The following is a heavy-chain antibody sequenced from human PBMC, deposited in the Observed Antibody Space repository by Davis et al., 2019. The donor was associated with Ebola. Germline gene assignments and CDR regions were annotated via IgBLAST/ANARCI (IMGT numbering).Heavy chain of an antibody. J-gene: IGHJ6*02. CDR3: ARDLGRGGGV. V-gene: IGHV3-30-3*01. CDR2: ISYDGSNK. CDR1: GFTFSSYA. D-gene: IGHD2-15*01. Sequence: GESLKISCAASGFTFSSYAMHWVRQAPGKGLEWVAVISYDGSNKYYADSVKGRFTISRDNAKNSLYLQMNSLRAEDTAVYYCARDLGRGGGVWGQGTTVTVSS.